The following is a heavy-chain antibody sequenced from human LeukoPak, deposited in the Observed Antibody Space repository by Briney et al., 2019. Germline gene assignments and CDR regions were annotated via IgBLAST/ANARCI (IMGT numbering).Heavy chain of an antibody. CDR2: VHHSGST. CDR1: GGSFSSHY. J-gene: IGHJ4*02. CDR3: CSGAFLY. Sequence: PSETLSLTCAVYGGSFSSHYWTWVRQPPGRRLEWIGEVHHSGSTNYNPSLKSRVAMSVDTSKNQFSLKLSSVTAADTAVYYCCSGAFLYWGQGTLVAVSA. D-gene: IGHD2-15*01. V-gene: IGHV4-34*01.